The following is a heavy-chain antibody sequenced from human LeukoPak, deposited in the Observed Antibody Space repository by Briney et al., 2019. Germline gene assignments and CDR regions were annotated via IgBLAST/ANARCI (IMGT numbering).Heavy chain of an antibody. CDR1: GFTFRTYG. CDR2: ISYNGSNK. J-gene: IGHJ1*01. Sequence: PGGSLRLSCAASGFTFRTYGMHWVRQAPGKGLEWVAVISYNGSNKYCADSVKGRFTISRDNSKNTLYLQMNSLRAEDTAVYYCAKDPPLEIAAAYAEYFQHWGQGTLVTVSS. D-gene: IGHD6-13*01. CDR3: AKDPPLEIAAAYAEYFQH. V-gene: IGHV3-30*18.